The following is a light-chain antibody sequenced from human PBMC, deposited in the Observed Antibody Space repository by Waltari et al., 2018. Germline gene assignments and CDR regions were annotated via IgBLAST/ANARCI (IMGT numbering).Light chain of an antibody. J-gene: IGLJ2*01. CDR1: SSDVGNYNS. Sequence: QSALTQPASVSGSPGQSITISCTGTSSDVGNYNSVSWYQDHPGQGPKVIIYDVSDRPSGVSARFSGSKSGNTASLTISGLQAEDEADYYCSSQSSDNIVLVGGGTKVTVL. CDR3: SSQSSDNIVL. V-gene: IGLV2-14*03. CDR2: DVS.